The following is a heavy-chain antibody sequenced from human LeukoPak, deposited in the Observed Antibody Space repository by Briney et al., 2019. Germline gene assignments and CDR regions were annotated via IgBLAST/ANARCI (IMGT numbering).Heavy chain of an antibody. J-gene: IGHJ4*02. V-gene: IGHV3-48*03. CDR2: ISSSGSSI. Sequence: GGSLRLSCAASGFTFSSYEMNWVRQAPGKGLEWVSYISSSGSSIYYADSVKGRFTISRDNAKNSLYLQMNSLRVEDTAVYYCARDQAAGNFDYWGQGTLVTVSS. CDR1: GFTFSSYE. D-gene: IGHD6-13*01. CDR3: ARDQAAGNFDY.